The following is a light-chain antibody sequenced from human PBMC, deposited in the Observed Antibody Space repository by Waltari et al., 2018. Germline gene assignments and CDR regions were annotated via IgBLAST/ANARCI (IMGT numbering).Light chain of an antibody. CDR1: QSISSY. Sequence: DIQMTQSPSSLSASVVDRVTITCRASQSISSYLNWYQQKPGKAPKLLIYGASSLRGGAPSRFSGSRSGTDFTLTISSLQPEDFASYYCQQTYSSPLTFGPGTKLDIK. CDR3: QQTYSSPLT. V-gene: IGKV1-39*01. CDR2: GAS. J-gene: IGKJ3*01.